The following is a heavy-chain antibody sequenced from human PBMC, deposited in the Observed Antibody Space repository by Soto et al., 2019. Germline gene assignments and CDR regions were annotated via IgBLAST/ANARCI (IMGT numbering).Heavy chain of an antibody. CDR3: ARDLGGNDYYYYYMDV. J-gene: IGHJ6*03. CDR1: GYTFTNYG. CDR2: ISAYNGNT. D-gene: IGHD3-16*01. Sequence: ASVKVSCKASGYTFTNYGISWVRQAPGQGLEWMGWISAYNGNTNYAQKLQGRVTMTTDTSTSTAYMELRSLRSDDTAVYYCARDLGGNDYYYYYMDVWGKGTTVTVSS. V-gene: IGHV1-18*01.